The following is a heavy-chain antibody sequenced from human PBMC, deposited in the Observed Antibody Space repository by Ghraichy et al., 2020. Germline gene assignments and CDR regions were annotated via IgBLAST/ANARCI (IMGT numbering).Heavy chain of an antibody. CDR1: GFTVSSNY. Sequence: GGSLRLSCAASGFTVSSNYMSWVRQAPGKGLEWVSVIYSGGSTYYADSVKGRFTISRDNSKNTLYLQMNSLRAEDTAVYYCARGNSSSWYLYGMDVWGQGTTVTVSS. CDR3: ARGNSSSWYLYGMDV. D-gene: IGHD6-13*01. J-gene: IGHJ6*02. CDR2: IYSGGST. V-gene: IGHV3-53*01.